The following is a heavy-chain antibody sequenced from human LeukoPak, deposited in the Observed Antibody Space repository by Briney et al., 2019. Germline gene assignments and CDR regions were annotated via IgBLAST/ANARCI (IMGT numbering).Heavy chain of an antibody. V-gene: IGHV3-23*01. CDR3: ARFIAAPYYFDY. CDR2: ISGSGGST. D-gene: IGHD6-13*01. Sequence: GGSLRLSCAASGFTFSSYEMNWVRQAPGKGLEWVSAISGSGGSTYYADSVKGRFTISRDNSKNTLYLQMNSLRAEDTAVYYCARFIAAPYYFDYWGRGTLVTVSS. CDR1: GFTFSSYE. J-gene: IGHJ4*02.